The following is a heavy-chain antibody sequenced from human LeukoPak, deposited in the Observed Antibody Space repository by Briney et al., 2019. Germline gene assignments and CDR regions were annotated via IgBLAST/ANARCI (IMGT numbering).Heavy chain of an antibody. Sequence: EASVKVSCKASGGTFSSYAISWVRQAPGQGLEWMGGIIPIFGTANYAQKFQGRVTITADESTSTAYMELSSLRSEDTAVYYCARDRANWGSHLWYFDLWGRGTLVTVSS. J-gene: IGHJ2*01. V-gene: IGHV1-69*13. D-gene: IGHD7-27*01. CDR2: IIPIFGTA. CDR3: ARDRANWGSHLWYFDL. CDR1: GGTFSSYA.